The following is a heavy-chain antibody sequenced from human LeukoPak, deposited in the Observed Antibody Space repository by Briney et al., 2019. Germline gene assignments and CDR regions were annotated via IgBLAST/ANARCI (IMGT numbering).Heavy chain of an antibody. V-gene: IGHV4-61*02. CDR3: ARAPLDTVARYYSYMDG. D-gene: IGHD2-2*02. CDR2: IYTSGRT. J-gene: IGHJ6*03. CDR1: GRPIRSSSYY. Sequence: SDTLSLPCTVSGRPIRSSSYYWRWIRQPAGKGLEWIGRIYTSGRTNYKPSLKSRVTIEVHPAKNQFSLELSSVPTADPAVHSCARAPLDTVARYYSYMDGGGKGSSVTVSS.